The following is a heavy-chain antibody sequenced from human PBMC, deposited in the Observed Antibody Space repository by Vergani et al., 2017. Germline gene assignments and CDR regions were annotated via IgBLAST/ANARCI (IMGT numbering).Heavy chain of an antibody. V-gene: IGHV4-4*02. J-gene: IGHJ6*02. CDR1: GGSISSSNW. Sequence: QVQLQESGPGLVKPSGTLSITCAVSGGSISSSNWWSWVRQPPGKGLEWIGEIYHSGSTNYNPFLKSRVTISVDKSKNQFSLKLSSVTAADTAVYYCARFLTGTTIYYYYGMDVWGQGTTVTVSS. D-gene: IGHD1-7*01. CDR3: ARFLTGTTIYYYYGMDV. CDR2: IYHSGST.